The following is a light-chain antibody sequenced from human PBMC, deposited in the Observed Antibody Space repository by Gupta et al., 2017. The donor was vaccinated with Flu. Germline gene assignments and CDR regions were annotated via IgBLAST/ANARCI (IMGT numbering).Light chain of an antibody. Sequence: QSVLTQPPSLSAAPGQTVPISCSGSSSNIGKNFVSWYQHLPGTAPKLLIYDNNERPSGILDRFSGSKSETSATLGITGLHTGDEADYYCGTWDSSLGAWVFGGGTKLTVL. CDR2: DNN. J-gene: IGLJ3*02. CDR3: GTWDSSLGAWV. CDR1: SSNIGKNF. V-gene: IGLV1-51*01.